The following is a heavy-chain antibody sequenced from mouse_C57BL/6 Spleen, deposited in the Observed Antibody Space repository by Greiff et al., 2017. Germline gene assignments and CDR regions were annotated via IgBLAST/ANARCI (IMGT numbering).Heavy chain of an antibody. V-gene: IGHV5-4*03. J-gene: IGHJ3*01. CDR2: ISDGGSYT. Sequence: EVKLVESGGGLVKPGGSLKLSCAASGFTFSSYAMSWVRQTPEKRLEWVATISDGGSYTYYPDNVKGRFTISRDNAKNNLYLQMSHLKSEDTAMYYCASPAWFAYWGQGTLVTVSA. CDR3: ASPAWFAY. CDR1: GFTFSSYA.